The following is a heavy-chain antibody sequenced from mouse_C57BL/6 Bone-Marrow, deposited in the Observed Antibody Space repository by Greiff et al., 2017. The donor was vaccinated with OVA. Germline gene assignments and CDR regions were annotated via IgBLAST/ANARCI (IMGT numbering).Heavy chain of an antibody. D-gene: IGHD1-1*01. J-gene: IGHJ2*01. V-gene: IGHV5-6*02. Sequence: DVMLVESGGDLVKPGGSLKLSCAASGSTFSSYGMSWVRQTPDKRLEWVATISSGGSYTYYPDSVKGRFTISRDNAKNTLYLQMSSLKSEDTAMYYCARHPYYYGSSYHFDYWGQGTTLTVSS. CDR3: ARHPYYYGSSYHFDY. CDR1: GSTFSSYG. CDR2: ISSGGSYT.